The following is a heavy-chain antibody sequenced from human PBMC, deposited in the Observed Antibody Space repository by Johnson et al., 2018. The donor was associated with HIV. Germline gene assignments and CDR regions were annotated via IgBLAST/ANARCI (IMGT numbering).Heavy chain of an antibody. D-gene: IGHD5-18*01. CDR3: TPVGWILGTYAFDI. CDR2: IKSKTDGGTT. J-gene: IGHJ3*02. Sequence: VQLVESGGTLVKPGGSLSLSCAASGFTFINAWMTWVRQSPGKGLEWVGRIKSKTDGGTTDYAAPVKGRFTISRDDSKNTLYLQMNSLKTEDTARYYCTPVGWILGTYAFDIWGQGTMVTVSS. V-gene: IGHV3-15*02. CDR1: GFTFINAW.